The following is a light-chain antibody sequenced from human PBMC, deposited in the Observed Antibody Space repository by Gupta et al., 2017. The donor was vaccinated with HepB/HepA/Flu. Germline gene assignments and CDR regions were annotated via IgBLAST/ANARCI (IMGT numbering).Light chain of an antibody. CDR3: QQFYNGVT. Sequence: AIPLTPSPSSLSASVGDRVTITCRASQGISSALAWYQQKPGKPPKLLIFDASSLESEVSSRFSGSGSGTDFTLTISSLQPEDFATYYCQQFYNGVTFGGGTKVEIK. CDR2: DAS. V-gene: IGKV1D-13*01. J-gene: IGKJ4*01. CDR1: QGISSA.